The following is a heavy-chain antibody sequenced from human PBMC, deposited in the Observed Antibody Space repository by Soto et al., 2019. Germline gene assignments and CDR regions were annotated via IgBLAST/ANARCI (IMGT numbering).Heavy chain of an antibody. D-gene: IGHD6-19*01. CDR1: GYTFTSYD. V-gene: IGHV1-8*01. CDR2: MNPNSGNT. Sequence: GPSVKVSCKASGYTFTSYDINWVRQATGQGLEWMGWMNPNSGNTGYAQKFQGRVTMTRNTSISTAYMELSSLRSEDTAVYYCARVAVALTYYYYMDVWGKGTTVTVSS. J-gene: IGHJ6*03. CDR3: ARVAVALTYYYYMDV.